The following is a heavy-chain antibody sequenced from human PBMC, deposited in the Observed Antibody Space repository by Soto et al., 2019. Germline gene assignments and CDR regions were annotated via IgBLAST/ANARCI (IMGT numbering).Heavy chain of an antibody. D-gene: IGHD3-10*01. V-gene: IGHV3-74*01. Sequence: GGSLRLSCAASGFIFKMYWMHWVRQSPGKGLVWISRIYNDGTYSDYADSVRGRFTISRDNVNDTLYLQMNNLRAEDSGLYYCTRGPRPISTGTGAYWGQGTQVTV. J-gene: IGHJ4*02. CDR1: GFIFKMYW. CDR2: IYNDGTYS. CDR3: TRGPRPISTGTGAY.